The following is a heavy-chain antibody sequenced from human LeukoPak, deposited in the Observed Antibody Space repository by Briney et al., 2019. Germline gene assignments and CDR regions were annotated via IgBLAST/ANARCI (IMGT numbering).Heavy chain of an antibody. CDR3: AKGLDGSGSYSPLDY. CDR1: GFTFITYA. Sequence: PGGSLRLSCGASGFTFITYAMSWVRQAPGKGLEWVSSITNSGGYTYYADSVKGRFTISRDNSKNALYLQMNSLRADDTAVYYCAKGLDGSGSYSPLDYWGQGTLVTVSS. V-gene: IGHV3-23*01. J-gene: IGHJ4*02. CDR2: ITNSGGYT. D-gene: IGHD3-10*01.